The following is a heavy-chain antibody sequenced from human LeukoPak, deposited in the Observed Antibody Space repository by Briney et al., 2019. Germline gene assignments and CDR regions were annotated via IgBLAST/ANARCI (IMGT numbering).Heavy chain of an antibody. CDR3: ARDPYHEILPGYGSAMAH. J-gene: IGHJ4*02. CDR2: ISTNSDEI. D-gene: IGHD3-9*01. V-gene: IGHV1-18*01. CDR1: GYTFTRYG. Sequence: ASVKVSCTASGYTFTRYGISWVRQAPGEGLEWMGWISTNSDEIHYARRFQGRVTLTTDTSASTVYMEVRSLRSDDTAGYYCARDPYHEILPGYGSAMAHWGQGTRVTVS.